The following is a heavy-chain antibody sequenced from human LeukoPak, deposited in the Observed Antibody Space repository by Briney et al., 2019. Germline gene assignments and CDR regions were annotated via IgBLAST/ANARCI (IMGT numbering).Heavy chain of an antibody. J-gene: IGHJ3*02. D-gene: IGHD2-2*01. CDR2: ISSSSSTI. Sequence: GGSLRLSCAASGFTFSRYAMHWVRQAPGKGLEWVSYISSSSSTIYYADSVKGRFTISRDNAKNALYLQMNSLRAEDTAVYFCARSGYCTSTSCLNGRGAFDIWGQGTMVTVSS. V-gene: IGHV3-48*03. CDR3: ARSGYCTSTSCLNGRGAFDI. CDR1: GFTFSRYA.